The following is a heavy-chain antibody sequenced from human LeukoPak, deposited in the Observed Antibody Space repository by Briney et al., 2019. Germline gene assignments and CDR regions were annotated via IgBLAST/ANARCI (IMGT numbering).Heavy chain of an antibody. J-gene: IGHJ6*03. CDR3: AKEACSGTNCISYFMDV. CDR1: GVTFSASN. Sequence: GGSLRLSCEVSGVTFSASNMNWGRQAPGKGLECGSYISSKGTDINYADSVKGRFTISRDNAQSSVYLKMTSLRAEDTAVYYCAKEACSGTNCISYFMDVWGKGTTVTVSS. D-gene: IGHD3-10*02. CDR2: ISSKGTDI. V-gene: IGHV3-21*06.